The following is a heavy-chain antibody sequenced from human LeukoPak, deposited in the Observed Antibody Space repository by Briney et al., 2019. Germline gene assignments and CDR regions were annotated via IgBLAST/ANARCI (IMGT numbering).Heavy chain of an antibody. V-gene: IGHV1-2*02. CDR3: ARALYYDSSGYYSSSYYYFQH. CDR1: GYTFTSYY. Sequence: EASVKVSCKASGYTFTSYYLHWVRQALGQGLEWVGWINPNSGGTNYAQKFQGRVTMTRDTSISTAYMELSRLRSDDTAEYYCARALYYDSSGYYSSSYYYFQHWGQSTLVTVSS. J-gene: IGHJ1*01. D-gene: IGHD3-22*01. CDR2: INPNSGGT.